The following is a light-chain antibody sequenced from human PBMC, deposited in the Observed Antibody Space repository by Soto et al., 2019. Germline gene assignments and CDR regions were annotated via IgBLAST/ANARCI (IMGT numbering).Light chain of an antibody. CDR3: QQYGSSPPRT. Sequence: EIVLTQSPGILSLSPGQRVTLSCSASQSVSNDFLAWYQQKPGQAPRLLIYGASTRATDVPDRFSGSGSGGDFTLTISRLEPEDFAVYYCQQYGSSPPRTFGQGTKVEMK. CDR1: QSVSNDF. CDR2: GAS. J-gene: IGKJ1*01. V-gene: IGKV3-20*01.